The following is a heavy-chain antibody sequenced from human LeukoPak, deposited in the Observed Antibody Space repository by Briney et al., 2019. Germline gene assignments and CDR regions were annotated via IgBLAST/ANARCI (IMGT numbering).Heavy chain of an antibody. D-gene: IGHD2-2*01. J-gene: IGHJ3*01. V-gene: IGHV4-39*01. Sequence: PSETLSLTCTVSGGSISSSSYYWGWIRQPPGKGLEWIGSIYYSGSTYYNPSLKSRVTISVDTSKNQFSLKLSSVTAADTAVYYCATRCGSSCYERRAFDVWGRGTMVTVSS. CDR3: ATRCGSSCYERRAFDV. CDR1: GGSISSSSYY. CDR2: IYYSGST.